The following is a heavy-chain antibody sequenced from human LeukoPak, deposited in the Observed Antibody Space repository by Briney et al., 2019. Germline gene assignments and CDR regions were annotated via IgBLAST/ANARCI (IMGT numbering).Heavy chain of an antibody. J-gene: IGHJ4*02. Sequence: SVKVSCKASGGTFSSYAIGWVRQAPGQGLEWMGGIIPIFGTANYAQKFQGRVTITADDSTSTAYMELSSLRSEDTAVYYCAAMWITARFSDYWGQGTLVTVSS. CDR2: IIPIFGTA. CDR3: AAMWITARFSDY. D-gene: IGHD3-3*01. V-gene: IGHV1-69*13. CDR1: GGTFSSYA.